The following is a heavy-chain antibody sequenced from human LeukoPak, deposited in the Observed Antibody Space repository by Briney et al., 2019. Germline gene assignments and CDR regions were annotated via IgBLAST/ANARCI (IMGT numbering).Heavy chain of an antibody. CDR1: GYTFTSYG. D-gene: IGHD2-2*01. Sequence: GASVKVSCKASGYTFTSYGISWVRQAPGQGLEWMGWISAYNGNTNYAQKLQGRVTMTTDTSTSTAYMELRSLGSDDTAVYYCARDCSSTSCWASTGYWGQGTLVTVSS. CDR2: ISAYNGNT. V-gene: IGHV1-18*01. J-gene: IGHJ4*02. CDR3: ARDCSSTSCWASTGY.